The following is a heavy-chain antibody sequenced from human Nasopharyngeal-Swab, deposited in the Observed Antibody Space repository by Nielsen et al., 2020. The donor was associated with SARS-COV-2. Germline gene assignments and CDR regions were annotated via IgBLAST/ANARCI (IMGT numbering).Heavy chain of an antibody. V-gene: IGHV3-23*01. J-gene: IGHJ4*02. CDR1: GFTFGHYA. D-gene: IGHD2-8*01. CDR3: AKGYGRPAPSTYFDN. CDR2: MTVGAGGT. Sequence: LSLTCAASGFTFGHYAVIWVRQAPGKGLEWVSSMTVGAGGTSYADSVKGRFTISRDNSKNTLYLQMNSLSAEDTAVYYCAKGYGRPAPSTYFDNWGQGTLVTVSS.